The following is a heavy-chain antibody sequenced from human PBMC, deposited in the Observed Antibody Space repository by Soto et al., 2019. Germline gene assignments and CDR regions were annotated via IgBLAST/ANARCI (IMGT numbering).Heavy chain of an antibody. V-gene: IGHV1-3*01. Sequence: ASVKVSCKASGYTFTSYGIHWVRQAPGQRLEWMGWINAANGDTKYSPKFQGRVTITRDTSASTAYMELSSLRSEDTAVYYCVRRHVSATGIDWFDPCGQATLLTVSS. CDR2: INAANGDT. J-gene: IGHJ5*02. CDR3: VRRHVSATGIDWFDP. D-gene: IGHD6-13*01. CDR1: GYTFTSYG.